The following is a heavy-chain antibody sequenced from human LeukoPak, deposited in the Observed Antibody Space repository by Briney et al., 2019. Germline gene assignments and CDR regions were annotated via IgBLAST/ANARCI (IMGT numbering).Heavy chain of an antibody. D-gene: IGHD2-15*01. V-gene: IGHV1-46*01. CDR1: GYTFTSYY. CDR2: INPSGDST. CDR3: ARAKQYCGGGTCYSVHYFDY. J-gene: IGHJ4*02. Sequence: ASVKVSCKASGYTFTSYYMHWVRQAPRQGLEWMGIINPSGDSTTYAHKLQGRVSMTRDMSTSTVYMQLSSLRSEDTAVYYCARAKQYCGGGTCYSVHYFDYWGQGTVVTVSS.